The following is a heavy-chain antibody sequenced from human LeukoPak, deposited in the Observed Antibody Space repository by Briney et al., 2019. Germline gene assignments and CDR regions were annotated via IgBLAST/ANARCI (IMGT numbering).Heavy chain of an antibody. CDR3: AGIQLWLRY. V-gene: IGHV3-48*01. CDR1: GFTFSSYS. Sequence: PRGSLRLSCAASGFTFSSYSMNWVRQAPGKGLEWVSYISSSSSTIYYADSVKGRFTISRDNAKNSLYLQMNSLRAEDTAVYYCAGIQLWLRYWGQGTLVTVSS. J-gene: IGHJ4*02. D-gene: IGHD5-18*01. CDR2: ISSSSSTI.